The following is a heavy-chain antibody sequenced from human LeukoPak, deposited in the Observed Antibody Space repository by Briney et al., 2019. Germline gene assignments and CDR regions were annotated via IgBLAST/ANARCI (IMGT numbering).Heavy chain of an antibody. CDR2: IYYSGST. J-gene: IGHJ4*02. V-gene: IGHV4-39*07. Sequence: SQTLYLTCTVSGGSISSSSYYWGWIRQPPGKGLEWIGSIYYSGSTYYNPSLKSRVTISVDTSKNQFSLKLSSVTAADTAVYYCARLTTVTTLTLDYWGQGTLVTVSS. D-gene: IGHD4-17*01. CDR1: GGSISSSSYY. CDR3: ARLTTVTTLTLDY.